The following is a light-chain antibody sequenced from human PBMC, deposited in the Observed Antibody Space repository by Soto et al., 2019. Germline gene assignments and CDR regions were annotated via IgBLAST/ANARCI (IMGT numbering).Light chain of an antibody. V-gene: IGKV3-15*01. CDR1: QTVTSSY. Sequence: EIVLTQSPATLSLSAGEIATLXXRASQTVTSSYLAWYQQKPGQAPRXLIYGASTRATGIPARFSGSGSGTEFTLTISSLQSEDFAVYYCQQYNNWLTFGGGTKVDIK. J-gene: IGKJ4*01. CDR3: QQYNNWLT. CDR2: GAS.